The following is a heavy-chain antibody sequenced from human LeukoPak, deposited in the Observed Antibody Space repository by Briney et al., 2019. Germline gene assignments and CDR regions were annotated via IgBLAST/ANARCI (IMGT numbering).Heavy chain of an antibody. V-gene: IGHV4-31*03. D-gene: IGHD3-10*01. Sequence: PSETLSLTCTVSGGSISSGGYYWSWIRQHPGKGLEWIGYIYYSGSTYYNPSLKSRVTISVDTSKNQFSLKLSSVTAADTAVYYCARDQSGCYGSGSYGMDVWGKGTTVTVSS. CDR1: GGSISSGGYY. CDR2: IYYSGST. CDR3: ARDQSGCYGSGSYGMDV. J-gene: IGHJ6*04.